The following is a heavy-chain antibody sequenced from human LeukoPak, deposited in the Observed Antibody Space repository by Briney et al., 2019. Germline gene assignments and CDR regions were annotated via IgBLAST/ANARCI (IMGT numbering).Heavy chain of an antibody. Sequence: GGSLRLSCAASGFTFSSYAMHWVRQAPSRGLEWVAVISYDGSNKYYADSVKGRFTISRDNSKNTLYLQMNSLRAEDTAVYYCARDYYDSSGYYPPGGPFDPWGQGTLVTVSS. CDR1: GFTFSSYA. V-gene: IGHV3-30*01. CDR2: ISYDGSNK. D-gene: IGHD3-22*01. J-gene: IGHJ5*02. CDR3: ARDYYDSSGYYPPGGPFDP.